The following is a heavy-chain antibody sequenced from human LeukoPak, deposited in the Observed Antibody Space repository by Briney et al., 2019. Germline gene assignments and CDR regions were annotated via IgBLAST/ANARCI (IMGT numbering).Heavy chain of an antibody. CDR2: IYHSGST. CDR1: GGSFSGYY. J-gene: IGHJ4*02. CDR3: ARDEGGYSSPWDY. V-gene: IGHV4-34*01. Sequence: SETLSLTCAVYGGSFSGYYWSWIRQPPGKGLEWIGYIYHSGSTNYNPSLKSRVTMSVDTSKNQFSLKLSSVTAADTAVYYCARDEGGYSSPWDYWGQGTLVTVSS. D-gene: IGHD5-18*01.